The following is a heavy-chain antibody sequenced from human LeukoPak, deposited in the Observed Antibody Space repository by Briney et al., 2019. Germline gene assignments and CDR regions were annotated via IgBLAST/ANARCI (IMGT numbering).Heavy chain of an antibody. V-gene: IGHV3-33*08. J-gene: IGHJ3*01. Sequence: GGSLRLSCAASGFTFSSYGMHWVRQAPGKGLEGVAAIWYDGSNKYYAGSVKGRLTISRDNSKNTLYLQMNSLRAEDTAVYYCARRLYCSGDTCYTGPDAFDLWGQGTMVTVSS. CDR1: GFTFSSYG. CDR2: IWYDGSNK. CDR3: ARRLYCSGDTCYTGPDAFDL. D-gene: IGHD2-2*02.